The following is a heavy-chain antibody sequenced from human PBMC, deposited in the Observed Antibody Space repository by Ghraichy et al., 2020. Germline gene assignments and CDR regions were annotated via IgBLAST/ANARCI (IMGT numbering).Heavy chain of an antibody. V-gene: IGHV3-23*01. D-gene: IGHD6-6*01. CDR1: GVTFSSHA. J-gene: IGHJ6*02. CDR3: AKDPIAARDYYYGMDV. CDR2: ISGGGGST. Sequence: GGSLRLSCAASGVTFSSHAMSWVRQAPGKGLEWVSAISGGGGSTYYADSVKGRFTISRDNSKNTLYLQMNSLRAEDTAVYYCAKDPIAARDYYYGMDVWGQGTTVTVSS.